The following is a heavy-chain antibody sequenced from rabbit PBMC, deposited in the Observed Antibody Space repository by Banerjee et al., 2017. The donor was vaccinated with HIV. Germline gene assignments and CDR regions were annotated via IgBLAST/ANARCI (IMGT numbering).Heavy chain of an antibody. CDR1: GLSFSSGYD. CDR2: IYAGSGGSA. Sequence: QSLEESGGDLVKPGASLTLTCTASGLSFSSGYDMCWVRQAPGKGLEWIACIYAGSGGSAYYASWAKGRFTISKTSSTTVTLQMTSLTAADTATFFCAREGYAGSIYFNLWGPGTLVTVS. J-gene: IGHJ4*01. CDR3: AREGYAGSIYFNL. V-gene: IGHV1S40*01. D-gene: IGHD4-2*01.